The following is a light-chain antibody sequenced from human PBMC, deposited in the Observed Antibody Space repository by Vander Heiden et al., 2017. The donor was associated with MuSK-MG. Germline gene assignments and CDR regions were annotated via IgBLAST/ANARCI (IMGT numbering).Light chain of an antibody. V-gene: IGLV3-21*04. J-gene: IGLJ3*02. Sequence: SYVLTQSSSVSVAPGKTARITCGGDDIGSKTVQWYQQRPGQAPVLVMNYDSDRPSGIPERFSGSNFGNAATLAITGVEAGDEADYYCQIWDSSSDQWVFGGGTKLTVL. CDR1: DIGSKT. CDR2: YDS. CDR3: QIWDSSSDQWV.